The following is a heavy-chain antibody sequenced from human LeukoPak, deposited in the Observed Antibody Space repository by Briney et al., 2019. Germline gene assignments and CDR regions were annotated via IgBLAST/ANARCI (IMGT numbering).Heavy chain of an antibody. J-gene: IGHJ5*02. Sequence: GASVEVSGKASGYTFTSYDINWVRQATGQGLEWMGWMNPNSGNTGYAQKFQGRVTMTRNTSISTAYMELSSLRSEDTAVYYCARRVVVRHLGFDPWGQGTLVTVSS. D-gene: IGHD2-21*01. CDR3: ARRVVVRHLGFDP. CDR1: GYTFTSYD. V-gene: IGHV1-8*01. CDR2: MNPNSGNT.